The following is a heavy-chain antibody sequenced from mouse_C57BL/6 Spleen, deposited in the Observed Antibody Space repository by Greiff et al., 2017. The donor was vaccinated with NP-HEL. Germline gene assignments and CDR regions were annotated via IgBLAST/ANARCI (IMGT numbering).Heavy chain of an antibody. D-gene: IGHD2-4*01. Sequence: QVQLQQPGAELVRPGSSVKLSCKASGYTFTSYWMDWVKQRPGQGLEWIGNIYPSDSETHYNQKFKDKATLTVDKSSSTAYMQLSSLTSEDSAVYYCARSGYMGDYDRWFAYWGQGTLVTVSA. V-gene: IGHV1-61*01. CDR2: IYPSDSET. J-gene: IGHJ3*01. CDR3: ARSGYMGDYDRWFAY. CDR1: GYTFTSYW.